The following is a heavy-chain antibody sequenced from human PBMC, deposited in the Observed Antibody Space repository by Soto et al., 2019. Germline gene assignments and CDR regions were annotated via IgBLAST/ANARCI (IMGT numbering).Heavy chain of an antibody. CDR2: IYYSGST. Sequence: WETLSLTCTVSGDSINSADHFWAWIRHKPGKGLEWSGYIYYSGSTNYNPSLKSRVTISVDTSKNQFSLKLSSVTAADTAVYYCARFKNYYYYYGMDVWGQGTTVTVSS. J-gene: IGHJ6*02. CDR3: ARFKNYYYYYGMDV. CDR1: GDSINSADHF. V-gene: IGHV4-61*08.